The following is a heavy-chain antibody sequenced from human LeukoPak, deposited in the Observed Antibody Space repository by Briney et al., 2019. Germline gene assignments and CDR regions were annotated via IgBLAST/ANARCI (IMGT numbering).Heavy chain of an antibody. D-gene: IGHD7-27*01. CDR3: ARMSLGIMGWYFDL. CDR2: IYHSGST. V-gene: IGHV4-4*02. CDR1: GGSISSSNW. J-gene: IGHJ2*01. Sequence: PSGTLSLTCAVSGGSISSSNWWSWVRQPPGKGLEWIGEIYHSGSTNYNPSLKSRVTISVDTSKNQFSLKLSSVTAADTAVYYCARMSLGIMGWYFDLWGRGTLVTVSS.